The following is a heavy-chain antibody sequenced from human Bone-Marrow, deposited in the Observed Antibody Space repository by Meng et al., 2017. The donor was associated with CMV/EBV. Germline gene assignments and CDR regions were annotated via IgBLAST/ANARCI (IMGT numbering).Heavy chain of an antibody. D-gene: IGHD1-7*01. CDR1: GGTFSSYG. V-gene: IGHV1-69*05. CDR3: ARGVSPTGTTYYFDY. J-gene: IGHJ4*02. CDR2: IIPIFGTA. Sequence: SVKVSCKASGGTFSSYGISWVRQAPGQGLEWMGGIIPIFGTANYAQKFQGRVTMTTDEPTNTVYMERSSLRSEDTAVYYCARGVSPTGTTYYFDYWGQGTLVTVSS.